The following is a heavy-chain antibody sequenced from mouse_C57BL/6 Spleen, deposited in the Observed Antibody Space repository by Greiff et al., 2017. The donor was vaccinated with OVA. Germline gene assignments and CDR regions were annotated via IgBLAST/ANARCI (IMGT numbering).Heavy chain of an antibody. Sequence: QVQLQQSGAELVKPGASVKISCKASGYAFSSYWMNWVKQRPGKGLEWIGQIYPGDGDTNYNGKFKGKATLTADKSSSTAYMQLSSLTSEDSAVYFCARFRDYDPYAMDYWGQGTSVTVSS. D-gene: IGHD2-4*01. CDR1: GYAFSSYW. CDR3: ARFRDYDPYAMDY. J-gene: IGHJ4*01. CDR2: IYPGDGDT. V-gene: IGHV1-80*01.